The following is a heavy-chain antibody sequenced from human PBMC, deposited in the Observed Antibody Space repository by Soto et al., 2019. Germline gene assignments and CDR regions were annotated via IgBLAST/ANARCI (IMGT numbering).Heavy chain of an antibody. Sequence: EVQLVESGGGLVQPGGTLRLSCAASGFTFSSYSMNWVRQAPGKGLEWVSYISSSSSTIYYSDSVKGRLTISRDTAKNSRLLKMNSLRDEGTTVCYCARVIMDVWGQGTTVTVSS. CDR1: GFTFSSYS. CDR3: ARVIMDV. V-gene: IGHV3-48*02. J-gene: IGHJ6*02. CDR2: ISSSSSTI.